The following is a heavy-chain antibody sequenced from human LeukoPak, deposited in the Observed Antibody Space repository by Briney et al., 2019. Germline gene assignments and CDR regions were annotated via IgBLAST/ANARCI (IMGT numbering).Heavy chain of an antibody. CDR2: ISSSSSYI. V-gene: IGHV3-21*01. D-gene: IGHD3-22*01. Sequence: GGSLRLSCAASGFTFSSYSMNWVRQAPGKGLEWVSSISSSSSYIYYADSVKGRFTISRDNAKNSLYLQMNSLSAEDTAVYYCAREDSSGYFPFDYWGQGTLVTVSS. J-gene: IGHJ4*02. CDR3: AREDSSGYFPFDY. CDR1: GFTFSSYS.